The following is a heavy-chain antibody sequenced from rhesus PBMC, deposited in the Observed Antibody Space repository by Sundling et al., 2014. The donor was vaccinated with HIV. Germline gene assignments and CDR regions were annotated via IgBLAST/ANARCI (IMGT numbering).Heavy chain of an antibody. CDR3: ARDTTMIVVFTVLAYFDY. J-gene: IGHJ4*01. V-gene: IGHV4-165*01. CDR1: GGSISDFYC. Sequence: QVQLQESVPGLVKPSETLSLTCAVSGGSISDFYCNWIRQPPGKGLEWIGYIFGGSPSTNYNPSLKSRVTISKDTSKNQFSLNLTSATAADTAIYYCARDTTMIVVFTVLAYFDYWGQGVLVTVSS. D-gene: IGHD3-28*01. CDR2: IFGGSPST.